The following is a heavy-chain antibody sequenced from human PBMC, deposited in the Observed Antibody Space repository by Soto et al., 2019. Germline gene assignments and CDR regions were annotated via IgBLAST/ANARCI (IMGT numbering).Heavy chain of an antibody. CDR3: ARGLEDDYFYCMDV. Sequence: QVQLQESGPGLVKPSQTLSLTCTVSGGSISSGDYYWRGRRQPPGEGLEWSGYIDYSGSTYYNPPPKRRGTISVYMSKNQFSLKLRSVTVADTAVDYCARGLEDDYFYCMDVWGQGTTVTVSS. CDR2: IDYSGST. CDR1: GGSISSGDYY. V-gene: IGHV4-30-4*01. D-gene: IGHD3-3*01. J-gene: IGHJ6*02.